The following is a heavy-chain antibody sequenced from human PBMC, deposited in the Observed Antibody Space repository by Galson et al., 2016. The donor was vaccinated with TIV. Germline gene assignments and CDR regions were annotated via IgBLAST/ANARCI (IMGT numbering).Heavy chain of an antibody. CDR3: TRDRSIAAPRDMDV. CDR1: GDTFDNYA. Sequence: SVKVSCKVSGDTFDNYAINWVRQAPGQGLEWMGRFIPTFEIANYARKFQDRVTMTTDTSTNTAYMELRSLRSDDTAVYYCTRDRSIAAPRDMDVWDQGTAVTVSS. J-gene: IGHJ6*02. D-gene: IGHD6-6*01. V-gene: IGHV1-69*04. CDR2: FIPTFEIA.